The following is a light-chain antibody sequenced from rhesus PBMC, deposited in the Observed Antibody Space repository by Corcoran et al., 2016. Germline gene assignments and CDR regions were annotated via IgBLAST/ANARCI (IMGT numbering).Light chain of an antibody. CDR3: QQYSSNPLT. J-gene: IGKJ4*01. V-gene: IGKV1-22*01. CDR1: QSISSW. CDR2: KES. Sequence: DIQMTQSPSSLSASVGDTVTLTCRASQSISSWLAWYQQKPGKAPKLLIYKESSLQSRVPSRFSGSGSGTDCTLTSSSLQSEDFATYYGQQYSSNPLTFGGGTKGELK.